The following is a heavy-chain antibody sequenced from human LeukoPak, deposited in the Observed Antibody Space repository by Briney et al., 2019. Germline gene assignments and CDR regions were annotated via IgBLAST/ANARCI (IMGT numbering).Heavy chain of an antibody. J-gene: IGHJ4*02. D-gene: IGHD6-19*01. CDR1: GYTFTGYY. CDR3: ARGAKQWLPHNNY. Sequence: GASVKVSCRASGYTFTGYYMHWVRQAPGQGLEWMGRINPNSGGTNYAQKFQGRVTMTRDTSISTAYMELSRLRSDDTAVYYCARGAKQWLPHNNYWGQGTLVTVSS. V-gene: IGHV1-2*06. CDR2: INPNSGGT.